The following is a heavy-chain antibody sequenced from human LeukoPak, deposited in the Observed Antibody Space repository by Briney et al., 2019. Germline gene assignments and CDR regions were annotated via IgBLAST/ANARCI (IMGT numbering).Heavy chain of an antibody. CDR2: IYTSGST. CDR3: ARDAYYYDSSGSWFDY. D-gene: IGHD3-22*01. V-gene: IGHV4-4*07. Sequence: PSETLSLTCTVSGGSLSSYYWSWLRQPAGKGLEWIGRIYTSGSTNYNPSLKSRVTMSVDTSKNQFSLKLSSVTAADTAVYYCARDAYYYDSSGSWFDYWGQGTLVTVSS. CDR1: GGSLSSYY. J-gene: IGHJ4*02.